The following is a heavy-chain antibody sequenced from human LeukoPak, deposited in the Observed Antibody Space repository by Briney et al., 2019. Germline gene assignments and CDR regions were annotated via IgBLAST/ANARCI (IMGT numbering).Heavy chain of an antibody. D-gene: IGHD2-15*01. V-gene: IGHV3-48*03. J-gene: IGHJ6*02. Sequence: GGSLRLSCAASGFTFSSYEMNWVRQAPGKGLEWVSYISSSGSTIYYVDSVKGRFTISRDNAKNSLYLQMNSLRAEDTAVYYCARDSLVVVVAGPLDYYYYGMDVWGQGTTVTVSS. CDR1: GFTFSSYE. CDR2: ISSSGSTI. CDR3: ARDSLVVVVAGPLDYYYYGMDV.